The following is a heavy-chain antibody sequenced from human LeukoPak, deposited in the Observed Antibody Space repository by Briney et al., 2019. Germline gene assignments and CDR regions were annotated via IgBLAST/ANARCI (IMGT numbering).Heavy chain of an antibody. CDR3: ARGARLTSSSWDEGAGY. D-gene: IGHD6-13*01. Sequence: ASVKASCKASGYTFTSYYMHWVRQAPGQGLEWMGIINPSGGSTSYAQKFQGRVTMTRDTSTSTVYMELSSLRSEDTAVYYCARGARLTSSSWDEGAGYWGQGTLVTVSS. J-gene: IGHJ4*02. CDR2: INPSGGST. V-gene: IGHV1-46*01. CDR1: GYTFTSYY.